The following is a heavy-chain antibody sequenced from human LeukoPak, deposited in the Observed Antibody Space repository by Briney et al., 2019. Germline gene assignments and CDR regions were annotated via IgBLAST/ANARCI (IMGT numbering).Heavy chain of an antibody. J-gene: IGHJ5*02. CDR2: ISYNGST. D-gene: IGHD1-1*01. CDR1: GGSISSYY. V-gene: IGHV4-59*01. Sequence: PSETLSLTCTVSGGSISSYYWSWIRQPPGKGLEWIGYISYNGSTNFNPSLKGRVTISVDTSKNQFSLKLSSVTAADTAVYYCAREGTAGTNLNWFDPWGQGTLVTVSS. CDR3: AREGTAGTNLNWFDP.